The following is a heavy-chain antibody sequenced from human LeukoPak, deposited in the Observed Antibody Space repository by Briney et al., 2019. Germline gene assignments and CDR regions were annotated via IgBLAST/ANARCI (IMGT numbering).Heavy chain of an antibody. CDR2: ISGSGGST. V-gene: IGHV3-23*01. Sequence: GGSLRLSCAASGFTFSSYAMSWVRQAPGKGLEWVSAISGSGGSTYYADSVKGRFTISRDNSKNTLYLQTNSLKTEDTAVYYCTIEGPRGSYSSLDAFDIWGQGTMVTVSS. CDR3: TIEGPRGSYSSLDAFDI. D-gene: IGHD1-26*01. CDR1: GFTFSSYA. J-gene: IGHJ3*02.